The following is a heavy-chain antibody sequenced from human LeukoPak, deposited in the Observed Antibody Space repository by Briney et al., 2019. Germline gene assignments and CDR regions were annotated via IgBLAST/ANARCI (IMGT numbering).Heavy chain of an antibody. Sequence: GGSLRLSCAASGFTFDDYGMGWVRHAPGKALEWVSGFNWNGGSTGYADSVKGRFTISRDNAKNYLYLQMNSLRAEDTALYYCARGMTTVTTRAFDIWGQGKMVTVSS. CDR2: FNWNGGST. J-gene: IGHJ3*02. CDR3: ARGMTTVTTRAFDI. V-gene: IGHV3-20*04. D-gene: IGHD4-17*01. CDR1: GFTFDDYG.